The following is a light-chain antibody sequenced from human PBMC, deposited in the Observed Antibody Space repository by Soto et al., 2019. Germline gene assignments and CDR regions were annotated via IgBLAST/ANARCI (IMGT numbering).Light chain of an antibody. V-gene: IGKV3D-20*02. CDR2: GAS. CDR3: QHRFSWPPA. CDR1: QSVSSSS. Sequence: EIVLTQSPGTLSLSPGERATLSFRASQSVSSSSLAWYQQKTGQAPRLLIYGASSRATGIPDRFSGSGSGTDFTLTITRLEPEDFAVYYCQHRFSWPPAFGQGTKVDIK. J-gene: IGKJ1*01.